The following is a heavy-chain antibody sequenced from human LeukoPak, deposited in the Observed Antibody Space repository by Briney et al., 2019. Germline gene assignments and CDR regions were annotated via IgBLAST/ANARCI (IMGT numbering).Heavy chain of an antibody. CDR1: GGSFSGYY. V-gene: IGHV4-34*01. J-gene: IGHJ6*03. D-gene: IGHD6-6*01. Sequence: SETLSLTCAAYGGSFSGYYWSWIRQPPGKGLEWIGEINHSGSTNYNPSLKSRVTISVDTSKNQFSLKLSSVTAADTAVYYSARSGFLAARRGFYCYYYMDVWGKGITVTVSS. CDR3: ARSGFLAARRGFYCYYYMDV. CDR2: INHSGST.